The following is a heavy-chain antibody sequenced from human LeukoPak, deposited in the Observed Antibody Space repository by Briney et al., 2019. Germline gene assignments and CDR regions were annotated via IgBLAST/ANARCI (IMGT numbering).Heavy chain of an antibody. CDR3: AREGGGDCFDY. D-gene: IGHD2-21*01. V-gene: IGHV3-48*04. J-gene: IGHJ4*02. CDR2: ISSSGSTI. CDR1: GFTFTTYS. Sequence: GGSLRLSCAASGFTFTTYSMNWVRQAPGKGLEWVSYISSSGSTIYYADSVKGRFTISRDNAKNSLYLQMDSLRAEDTALYYCAREGGGDCFDYWGQGTLVTVSS.